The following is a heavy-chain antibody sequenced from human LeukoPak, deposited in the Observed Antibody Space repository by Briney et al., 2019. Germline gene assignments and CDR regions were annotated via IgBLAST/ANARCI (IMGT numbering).Heavy chain of an antibody. J-gene: IGHJ4*02. Sequence: PGGSLRLSCVASGLTFNDAWMYWVRQAPGKGLEWVGRIQSKSDGGTADYAAPVKGRFIILRDDSKNTLYLQMYSLRTEDTAVYYCTTDRGAMVDWGQGTLVTVSS. CDR3: TTDRGAMVD. CDR1: GLTFNDAW. V-gene: IGHV3-15*01. D-gene: IGHD2-15*01. CDR2: IQSKSDGGTA.